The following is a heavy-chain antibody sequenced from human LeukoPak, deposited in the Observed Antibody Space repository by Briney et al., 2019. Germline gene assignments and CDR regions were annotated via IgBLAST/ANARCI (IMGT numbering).Heavy chain of an antibody. CDR3: AKSGIAVADLDY. Sequence: GGSLRLSCAASGFTFSSYWMHWVRQAPGKGLVWFSRINSDGSSTSYADSVKGRFTISRDNSKNTLYLQMNSLRAEDTAVYYCAKSGIAVADLDYWGQGTLVTVSS. J-gene: IGHJ4*02. CDR2: INSDGSST. V-gene: IGHV3-74*01. D-gene: IGHD6-19*01. CDR1: GFTFSSYW.